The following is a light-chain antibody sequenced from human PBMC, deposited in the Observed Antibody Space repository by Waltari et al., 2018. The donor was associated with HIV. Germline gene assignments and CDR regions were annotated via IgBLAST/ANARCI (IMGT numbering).Light chain of an antibody. V-gene: IGKV3-15*01. CDR3: QQYHNWPPYT. J-gene: IGKJ2*01. CDR1: QSVSIN. Sequence: EIVMTQSPATLSVSAGESVTISCRASQSVSINVAWYQQRPGQGPRLLIYRASTRATNVPARFSGGGSGTEFTLSISSLQSEDFAVYYCQQYHNWPPYTFGQGTKLELK. CDR2: RAS.